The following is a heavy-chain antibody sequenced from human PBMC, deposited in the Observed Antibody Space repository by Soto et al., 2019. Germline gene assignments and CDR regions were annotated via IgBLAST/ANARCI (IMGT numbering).Heavy chain of an antibody. V-gene: IGHV4-4*07. CDR2: VYSSGRT. D-gene: IGHD6-13*01. CDR3: VASLAASGLNWLDP. CDR1: GVSTINNY. Sequence: SETLSLTCAVSGVSTINNYWTWIRQPAGKGLEWLGRVYSSGRTTYNPSLKSRLTMSVDASKNQFSLRLTSMTAADTAVYYCVASLAASGLNWLDPWGRGTLVTVSS. J-gene: IGHJ5*02.